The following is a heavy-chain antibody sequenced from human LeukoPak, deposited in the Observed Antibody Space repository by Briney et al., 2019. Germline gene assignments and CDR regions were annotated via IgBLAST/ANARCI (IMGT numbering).Heavy chain of an antibody. CDR2: FYYTGST. CDR3: ARGGNALDY. V-gene: IGHV4-59*01. CDR1: GGSISTYY. J-gene: IGHJ4*02. D-gene: IGHD4-23*01. Sequence: KPSETLSLTCTVSGGSISTYYWSWIRQPPGKGLDWIGSFYYTGSTNYNPSLRSRVTISLDTSKNQISLRLGSVTAADTAVYYCARGGNALDYWGQGTLVTVSS.